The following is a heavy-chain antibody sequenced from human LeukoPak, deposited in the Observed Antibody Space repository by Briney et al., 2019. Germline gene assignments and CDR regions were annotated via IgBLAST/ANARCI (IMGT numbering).Heavy chain of an antibody. J-gene: IGHJ4*02. V-gene: IGHV3-11*01. D-gene: IGHD5-12*01. Sequence: GGSLRLSCAASGFTVSSNYMSWIRQAPGKGLEWVSYISSSGSTIYYADSVKGRFTISRDNAKNSLYLQMTSLRAEDTAVYYCASQGGLPVDYWGQGTLVTVSS. CDR3: ASQGGLPVDY. CDR2: ISSSGSTI. CDR1: GFTVSSNY.